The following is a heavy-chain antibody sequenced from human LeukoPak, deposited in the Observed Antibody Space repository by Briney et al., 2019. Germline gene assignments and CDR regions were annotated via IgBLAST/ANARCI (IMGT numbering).Heavy chain of an antibody. Sequence: GGSLRLSCAASGFTFSSYDMHWVRQVTGKGLEGVSAIGTAGDTYYPGAVKGRFTISRENAKNSLYLQMNSLRAGDTAVYYCAREAEMAFDIWGQGTMVTVSS. D-gene: IGHD5-24*01. V-gene: IGHV3-13*01. CDR1: GFTFSSYD. J-gene: IGHJ3*02. CDR3: AREAEMAFDI. CDR2: IGTAGDT.